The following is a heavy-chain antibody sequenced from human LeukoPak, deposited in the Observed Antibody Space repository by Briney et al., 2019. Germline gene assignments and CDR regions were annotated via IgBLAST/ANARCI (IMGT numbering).Heavy chain of an antibody. CDR2: INPSGGST. D-gene: IGHD3-9*01. CDR1: GYTFTSYY. CDR3: ARAPLDYDILTGYLDY. Sequence: GASVKVSCKASGYTFTSYYMHWVRHAPGQGLEWMGIINPSGGSTSYAQKFQGRVTMTRDTSTSTVYMELSSLRSEDTAVYYCARAPLDYDILTGYLDYWGQGTLVTVSS. J-gene: IGHJ4*02. V-gene: IGHV1-46*01.